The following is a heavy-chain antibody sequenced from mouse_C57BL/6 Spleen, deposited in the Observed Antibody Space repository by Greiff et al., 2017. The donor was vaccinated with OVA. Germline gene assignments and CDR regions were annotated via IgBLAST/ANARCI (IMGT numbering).Heavy chain of an antibody. V-gene: IGHV5-16*01. J-gene: IGHJ4*01. D-gene: IGHD1-1*01. CDR3: ARVIYYYGSSYYAMDY. Sequence: VESEGGLVQPGSSMKLSCPASGFTFSDYYMAWVRQVPEKGLEWVANINYDGSSTYYLDSLKSRFIISRDNAKNILYLQMSSLKSEDTATYYCARVIYYYGSSYYAMDYWGQGTSVTVSS. CDR2: INYDGSST. CDR1: GFTFSDYY.